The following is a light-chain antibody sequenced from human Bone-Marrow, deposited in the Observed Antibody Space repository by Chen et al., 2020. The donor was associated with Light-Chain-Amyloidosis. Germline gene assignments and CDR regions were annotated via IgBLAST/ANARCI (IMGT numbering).Light chain of an antibody. V-gene: IGLV2-14*01. Sequence: QSALTQPASVSGSPGQSITISCTGTSSDVGGDNHVSWYQQHPDKAPKLMIYEVTNRHSWVPDRVSGSKSDNPASLTISGLQTEDEADYFCSSYTITNTLVFGSGTRVTVL. CDR3: SSYTITNTLV. J-gene: IGLJ1*01. CDR1: SSDVGGDNH. CDR2: EVT.